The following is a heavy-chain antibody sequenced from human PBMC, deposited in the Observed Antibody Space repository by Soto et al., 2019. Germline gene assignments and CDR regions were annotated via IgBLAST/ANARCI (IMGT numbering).Heavy chain of an antibody. CDR1: GFTFSSYA. J-gene: IGHJ3*02. D-gene: IGHD3-22*01. V-gene: IGHV3-23*01. CDR3: AKTPYTYYYDSSGYYVHAFDI. Sequence: SGGSLRLSCAASGFTFSSYAMSWVRQAPGKGLEWVSAISGSGGSTYYADSVKGRFTISRDNSKNTLYLQMNSLRAEDTAVYYCAKTPYTYYYDSSGYYVHAFDIWGQGTMVTVSS. CDR2: ISGSGGST.